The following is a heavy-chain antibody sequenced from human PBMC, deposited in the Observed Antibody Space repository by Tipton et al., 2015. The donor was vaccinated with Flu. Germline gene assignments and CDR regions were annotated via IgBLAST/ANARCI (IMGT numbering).Heavy chain of an antibody. CDR2: IYSGGST. Sequence: SLRLSCAASGFTVSSNYMSWVRQAPGKGLEWVSVIYSGGSTYYADSVKGRFTISRDNSKNTLYLQMNSLRAEDTAVYYCASGIQLQYPLDYWGQGTLVTVSS. D-gene: IGHD5-18*01. CDR3: ASGIQLQYPLDY. V-gene: IGHV3-53*01. CDR1: GFTVSSNY. J-gene: IGHJ4*02.